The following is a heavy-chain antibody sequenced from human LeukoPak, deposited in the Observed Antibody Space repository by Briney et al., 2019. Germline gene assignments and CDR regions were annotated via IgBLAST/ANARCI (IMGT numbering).Heavy chain of an antibody. J-gene: IGHJ4*02. CDR2: IYYSGST. CDR3: ARYSSGWYYFDY. V-gene: IGHV4-61*08. Sequence: PSETLSLTCTVSSGSISSGDFYWSWIRQPPGKGLEWIGYIYYSGSTNYNPSLKSRVTISVDTSKNQFSLKLSSVTAADTAVYYCARYSSGWYYFDYWGQGTLVTVSS. D-gene: IGHD6-19*01. CDR1: SGSISSGDFY.